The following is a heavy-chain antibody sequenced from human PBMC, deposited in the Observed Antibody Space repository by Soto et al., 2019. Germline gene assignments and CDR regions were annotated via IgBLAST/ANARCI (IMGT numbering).Heavy chain of an antibody. J-gene: IGHJ6*02. V-gene: IGHV4-4*02. Sequence: QVQLQESGPGLVKPSGTLSLTCAVSGGSISSSNWWSWVRQPPGKGLEWIGEIYHSGSTNYNPSLKSRVIISVDKSKNQFSLKLSSVTAADTAVYYCARDQVITIFGVVPYGMDVWGQGTTVTVSS. CDR2: IYHSGST. CDR3: ARDQVITIFGVVPYGMDV. CDR1: GGSISSSNW. D-gene: IGHD3-3*01.